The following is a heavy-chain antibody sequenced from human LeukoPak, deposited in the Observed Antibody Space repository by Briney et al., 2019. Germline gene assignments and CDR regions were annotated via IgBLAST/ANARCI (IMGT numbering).Heavy chain of an antibody. Sequence: SETLSLTCTVSGGSISSYYWSWIRQPAGKGLEWIGRIYTSGSTNYNPSLKSRVTMSVDTSKNQFSLKLSSVTAADTAVYYCARDLAYYGSGSRRNWLVDPWGQGTLVTVSS. D-gene: IGHD3-10*01. CDR3: ARDLAYYGSGSRRNWLVDP. CDR1: GGSISSYY. V-gene: IGHV4-4*07. J-gene: IGHJ5*02. CDR2: IYTSGST.